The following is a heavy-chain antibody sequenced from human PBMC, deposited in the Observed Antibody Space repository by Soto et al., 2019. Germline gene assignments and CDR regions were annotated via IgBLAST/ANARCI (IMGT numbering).Heavy chain of an antibody. D-gene: IGHD5-12*01. CDR2: IYGSGSP. CDR1: GVSITTGGYY. J-gene: IGHJ4*02. V-gene: IGHV4-31*03. Sequence: SETLSLTCNFSGVSITTGGYYWNWIRQLPGKGLEWIGYIYGSGSPYYSSSLKSRLTISVDTSKNQFSLKLTSVTAADTAVYYCAREWLRFHYFDYWGQGALVTVSS. CDR3: AREWLRFHYFDY.